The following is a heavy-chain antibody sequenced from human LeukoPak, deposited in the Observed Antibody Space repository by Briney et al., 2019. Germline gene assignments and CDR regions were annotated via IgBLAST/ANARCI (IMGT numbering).Heavy chain of an antibody. D-gene: IGHD6-19*01. CDR3: ATSGSGWYGGHFDY. CDR2: IYYSGST. J-gene: IGHJ4*02. CDR1: GGSISSSSYY. Sequence: SETLSLTCTVSGGSISSSSYYWGWIRQPPGKGLEWIGSIYYSGSTYYTPSLKSRVTISVDTSKNQFSLKLSSVTAADTAVYYCATSGSGWYGGHFDYRGQGTLVTVSS. V-gene: IGHV4-39*01.